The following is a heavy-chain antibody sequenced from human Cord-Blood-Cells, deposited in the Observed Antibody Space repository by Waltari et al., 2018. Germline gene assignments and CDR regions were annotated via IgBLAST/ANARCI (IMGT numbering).Heavy chain of an antibody. D-gene: IGHD7-27*01. V-gene: IGHV3-23*01. CDR3: AKGMDPSSLLTGDAFDI. J-gene: IGHJ3*02. Sequence: EVQLLESGGGLVQPGGSLRLSCAASGFTFSSYAMSWVRQAPGKGLEWVSAISGSGGSTYYADSVKGRFTISRDNSKNTLYLQMNSLRAEDTAVYYCAKGMDPSSLLTGDAFDIWGQGTMVTVSS. CDR2: ISGSGGST. CDR1: GFTFSSYA.